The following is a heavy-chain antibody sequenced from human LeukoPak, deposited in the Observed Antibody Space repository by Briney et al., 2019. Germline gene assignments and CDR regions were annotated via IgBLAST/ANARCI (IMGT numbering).Heavy chain of an antibody. Sequence: GGSLRLSCAGSGFTFSSYWMNWVRQAPGKGLEWVVNIQGDGTERYYVDSVKGRFTISRDNAKNSLFLQMNSLRAEDTAVYYCAKSNWFDPWGQGTLVTVSS. CDR3: AKSNWFDP. CDR1: GFTFSSYW. V-gene: IGHV3-7*01. CDR2: IQGDGTER. J-gene: IGHJ5*02.